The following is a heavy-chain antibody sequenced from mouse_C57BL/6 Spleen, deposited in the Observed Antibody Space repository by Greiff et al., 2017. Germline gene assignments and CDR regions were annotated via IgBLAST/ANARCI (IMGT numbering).Heavy chain of an antibody. V-gene: IGHV10-1*01. Sequence: EVKLMESGGGLVQPKGSLKLSCAASGFSFNTYAMNWVRQAPGKGLEWVARIRSKSNNYATYYADSVKDRFTISRDDSESMLYLQMNNLKTEDTAIYYCVRLPAYPYAMDYWGQGTSVTVSS. CDR3: VRLPAYPYAMDY. J-gene: IGHJ4*01. CDR1: GFSFNTYA. CDR2: IRSKSNNYAT. D-gene: IGHD2-10*01.